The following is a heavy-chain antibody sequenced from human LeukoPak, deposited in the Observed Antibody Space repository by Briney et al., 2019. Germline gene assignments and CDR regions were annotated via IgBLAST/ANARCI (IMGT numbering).Heavy chain of an antibody. CDR3: ARDGGMIRFGGQDV. CDR2: ISGSGATT. CDR1: GFTFSSYA. D-gene: IGHD3-16*01. J-gene: IGHJ6*02. Sequence: YPGGSLRLSCAASGFTFSSYAMSWVRQAPGKGLEWVSAISGSGATTYYADCVKGRFTISRDNSENTLYLQMNSLRVEDTAVYYCARDGGMIRFGGQDVWGQGTTVIVS. V-gene: IGHV3-23*01.